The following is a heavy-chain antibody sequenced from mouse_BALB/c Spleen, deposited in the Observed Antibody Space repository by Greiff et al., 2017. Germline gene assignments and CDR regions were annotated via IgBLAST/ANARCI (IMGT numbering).Heavy chain of an antibody. J-gene: IGHJ2*01. CDR3: ARDTTASDYFDY. CDR2: ISYDGSN. CDR1: GYSITSGYY. Sequence: EVKLMESGPGLVKPSQSLSLTCSVTGYSITSGYYWNWIRQFPGNKLEWMGYISYDGSNNYNPSLKNRISITRDTSKNQFFLKLNSVTTEDTATYYCARDTTASDYFDYWGQGTTLTVSS. D-gene: IGHD1-2*01. V-gene: IGHV3-6*02.